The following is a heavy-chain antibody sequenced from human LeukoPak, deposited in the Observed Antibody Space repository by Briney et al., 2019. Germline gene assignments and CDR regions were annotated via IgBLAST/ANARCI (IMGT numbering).Heavy chain of an antibody. Sequence: KPSETLSLTCTVSGGSISSYYWGWIRQPPGKGLEWIGSIYYSGSTYYNPSLKSRVTISVDTSKNQFSLKLSSVTAADTAVYYCARAGPVYYYYYMDVWGKGTTVTVSS. J-gene: IGHJ6*03. CDR3: ARAGPVYYYYYMDV. CDR1: GGSISSYY. CDR2: IYYSGST. V-gene: IGHV4-39*07.